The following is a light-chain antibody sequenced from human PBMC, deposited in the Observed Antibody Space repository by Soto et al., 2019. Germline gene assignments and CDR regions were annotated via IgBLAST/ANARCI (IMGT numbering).Light chain of an antibody. CDR1: QSVSIN. CDR3: QQYNKWPQWE. CDR2: GAS. J-gene: IGKJ1*01. V-gene: IGKV3-15*01. Sequence: EIVMTQSPATLSVSPGERATLSCRASQSVSINLAWYQQKPGQAPRLLIYGASTRATGIPARFSGSGSGTEFTLTISSLQSEDFAVYYCQQYNKWPQWEFRKGTKGDI.